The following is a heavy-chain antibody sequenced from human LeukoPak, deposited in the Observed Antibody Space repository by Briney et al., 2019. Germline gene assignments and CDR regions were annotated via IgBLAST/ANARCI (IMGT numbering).Heavy chain of an antibody. J-gene: IGHJ4*02. V-gene: IGHV3-7*03. D-gene: IGHD3-10*01. CDR3: AKVPDHYYGSGSPGDY. Sequence: GGSLRLSCAASGFTFSSYWMSWVRQAPGKGLEWAANIKQDGSEKYYVDSVKGRFTISRDNAKNSLYLQMNSLRAEDTAVYYCAKVPDHYYGSGSPGDYWGQGTLVTVSS. CDR1: GFTFSSYW. CDR2: IKQDGSEK.